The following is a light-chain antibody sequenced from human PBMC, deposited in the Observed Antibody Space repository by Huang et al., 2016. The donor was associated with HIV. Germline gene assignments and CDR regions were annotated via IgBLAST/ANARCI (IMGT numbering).Light chain of an antibody. CDR3: QQFNHYPLT. J-gene: IGKJ4*01. V-gene: IGKV1D-13*01. Sequence: QLTQSPSSLSAPVGDRVTITCRASQGISNTLAWYQQKPGKAPKLRIYDASSLQTGAPSRFSGSGSGTDFTLTISSLQPEDCATYYCQQFNHYPLTFGGGTKVEIE. CDR2: DAS. CDR1: QGISNT.